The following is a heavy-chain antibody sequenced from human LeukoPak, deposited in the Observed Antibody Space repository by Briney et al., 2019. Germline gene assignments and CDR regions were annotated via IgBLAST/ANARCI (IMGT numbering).Heavy chain of an antibody. CDR3: AKGETYYDILTGYYYPDAFDI. V-gene: IGHV3-53*01. J-gene: IGHJ3*02. CDR1: GFTVSSNC. D-gene: IGHD3-9*01. Sequence: PGGSLRLSCAASGFTVSSNCMTWVRQAPGMGLEWVSVLCSGGSTYYADSVKGRFTISRDNSKNTLYLQMNSLRAEDTAVYYCAKGETYYDILTGYYYPDAFDIWGQGTMVTVSS. CDR2: LCSGGST.